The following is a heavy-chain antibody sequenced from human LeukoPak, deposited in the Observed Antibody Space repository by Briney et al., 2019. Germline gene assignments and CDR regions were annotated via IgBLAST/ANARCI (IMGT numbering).Heavy chain of an antibody. CDR3: ARVGQDSSGYYYLDY. J-gene: IGHJ4*02. D-gene: IGHD3-22*01. CDR1: SGSFSGYY. CDR2: INHSGST. V-gene: IGHV4-34*01. Sequence: SETLSLTCAVYSGSFSGYYWSWIRQPPGKGLEWIGEINHSGSTNYNPSLKSRVTISVDTSKNQFSLKLSSVTAADTAVYYCARVGQDSSGYYYLDYWGQGTLVTVSS.